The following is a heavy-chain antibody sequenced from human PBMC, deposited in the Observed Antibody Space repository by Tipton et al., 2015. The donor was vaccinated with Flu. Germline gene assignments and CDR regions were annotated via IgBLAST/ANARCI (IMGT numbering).Heavy chain of an antibody. CDR2: IKQDGSEN. Sequence: SLRLSCAASGFTFSSYEMNWVRQAPGKGLEWVADIKQDGSENSYVDSVKGRFTISRDNAKNSLYLLMNSLRAEDTAVYYCARHEGHYYDTSGFFDYWGQGTLVTVSS. CDR3: ARHEGHYYDTSGFFDY. CDR1: GFTFSSYE. J-gene: IGHJ4*02. D-gene: IGHD3-22*01. V-gene: IGHV3-7*01.